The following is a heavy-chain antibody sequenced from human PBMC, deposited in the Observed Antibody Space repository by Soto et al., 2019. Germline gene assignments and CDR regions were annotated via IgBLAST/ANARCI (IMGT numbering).Heavy chain of an antibody. CDR1: GGSISSSNW. D-gene: IGHD1-26*01. V-gene: IGHV4-4*02. Sequence: QVQLQESGPGLVKPSGTLSLTCAVSGGSISSSNWWSWVRQPPGKGLEWIGEIYHSGSTNYNPSLKSRVTISVDKCTIQFSLKLSSVTAADTAVYYCARVSGSNYYGMDVWGQGTTVTVS. J-gene: IGHJ6*02. CDR3: ARVSGSNYYGMDV. CDR2: IYHSGST.